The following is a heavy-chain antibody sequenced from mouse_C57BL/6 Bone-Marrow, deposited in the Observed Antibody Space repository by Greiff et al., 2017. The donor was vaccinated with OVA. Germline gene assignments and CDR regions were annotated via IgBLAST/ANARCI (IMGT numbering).Heavy chain of an antibody. CDR1: GFTFTNYY. V-gene: IGHV7-3*01. D-gene: IGHD1-1*01. CDR2: LRNKPNGSTT. CDR3: ARYKGRVAVDYFDY. Sequence: EVKLMESGGGLVQPGDSLSLSCAASGFTFTNYYMSWVRQPPGKALEWLAFLRNKPNGSTTEYSASVKGRFTISRDNSKSILYLQMNALRAEDSATYYCARYKGRVAVDYFDYWGQGTALTVSS. J-gene: IGHJ2*01.